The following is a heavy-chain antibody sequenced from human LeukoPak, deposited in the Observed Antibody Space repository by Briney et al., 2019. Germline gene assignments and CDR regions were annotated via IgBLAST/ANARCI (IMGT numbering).Heavy chain of an antibody. Sequence: GGSLRLSCAASGFTFSIYEMNWVRQAPGKGLEWLSYISSSGGAIYYADSVKGRFTISRDNAKNSLYLQMNSLRAEDTAVYYCASAGHYGDYYYYYMDVWGKGTTVTVSS. CDR2: ISSSGGAI. D-gene: IGHD4-17*01. J-gene: IGHJ6*03. V-gene: IGHV3-48*03. CDR1: GFTFSIYE. CDR3: ASAGHYGDYYYYYMDV.